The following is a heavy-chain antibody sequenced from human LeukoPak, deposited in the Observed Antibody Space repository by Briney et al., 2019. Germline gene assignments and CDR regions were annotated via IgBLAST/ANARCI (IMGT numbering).Heavy chain of an antibody. CDR2: IKQDGSQT. D-gene: IGHD2-15*01. J-gene: IGHJ4*02. CDR3: ARLYCSGATCYANLDY. Sequence: GGSLRLSCVASGFSFGSYWMSWVRQAPGKGLEWVANIKQDGSQTYYVDSVRGRFTISRDNAKNSLYLQMNSLTAEDTAVYYCARLYCSGATCYANLDYWGQGTLVAVSS. V-gene: IGHV3-7*04. CDR1: GFSFGSYW.